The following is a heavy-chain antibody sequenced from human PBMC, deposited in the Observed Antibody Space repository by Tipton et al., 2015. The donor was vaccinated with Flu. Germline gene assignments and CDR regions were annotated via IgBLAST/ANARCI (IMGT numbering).Heavy chain of an antibody. D-gene: IGHD3-22*01. J-gene: IGHJ4*02. CDR2: IYYSGST. V-gene: IGHV4-59*01. Sequence: TLSLTCTVSGGSISSYYWSWIRQPPGKGLEWIGYIYYSGSTNYNPSLKSRVTISVDTSKNQFSLKLSSVTAADTAVYYCARRYYDSSGPLDYWGKGTLVTVSS. CDR1: GGSISSYY. CDR3: ARRYYDSSGPLDY.